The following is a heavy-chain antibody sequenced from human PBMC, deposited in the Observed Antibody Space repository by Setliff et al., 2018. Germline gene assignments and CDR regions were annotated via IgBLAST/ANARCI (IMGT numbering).Heavy chain of an antibody. CDR3: ATLPYSSGPLYDY. CDR1: GGSLSSYNY. J-gene: IGHJ4*02. CDR2: IYTDGST. V-gene: IGHV4-4*07. D-gene: IGHD6-19*01. Sequence: SETLSLTCTVSGGSLSSYNYWSWIRQPAGKGLEWIGQIYTDGSTNYNPSLKSRVTMSVDTSKNQFSLKLRSVTAADTAIYYCATLPYSSGPLYDYWGQGILVTVSS.